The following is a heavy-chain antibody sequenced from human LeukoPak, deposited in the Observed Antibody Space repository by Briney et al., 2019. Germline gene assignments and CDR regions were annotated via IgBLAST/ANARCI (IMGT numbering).Heavy chain of an antibody. CDR3: TTGYSYGYYFDY. J-gene: IGHJ4*02. D-gene: IGHD5-18*01. CDR1: GFTFSSYS. CDR2: IKSKTDGGTT. V-gene: IGHV3-15*01. Sequence: GGSLRLSCAASGFTFSSYSMNWVRQAPGKGLEWVGRIKSKTDGGTTDYAAPVKGRFTISRDDSKNTLYLQMNSLKTEDTAVYYCTTGYSYGYYFDYWGQGTLVTVSS.